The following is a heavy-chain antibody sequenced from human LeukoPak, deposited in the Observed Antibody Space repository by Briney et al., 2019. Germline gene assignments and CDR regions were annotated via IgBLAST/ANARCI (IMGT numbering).Heavy chain of an antibody. CDR1: GGTFSSYA. V-gene: IGHV1-69*06. D-gene: IGHD2-2*02. CDR3: ARDCSSTSCYTDWFDP. CDR2: IIPIFGTA. J-gene: IGHJ5*02. Sequence: ASVKVSCKASGGTFSSYAISWVRQAPGQGLEWMGGIIPIFGTANYAQKFQGRVTITADKSTSTAYMELSSLRSEDTAVYYCARDCSSTSCYTDWFDPWGQGTLVTVSS.